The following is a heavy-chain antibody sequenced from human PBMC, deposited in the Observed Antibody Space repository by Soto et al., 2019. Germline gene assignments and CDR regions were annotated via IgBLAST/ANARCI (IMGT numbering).Heavy chain of an antibody. J-gene: IGHJ4*02. CDR1: GFSFGSYA. CDR2: ISYDGST. D-gene: IGHD6-6*01. V-gene: IGHV3-30-3*01. CDR3: AASGSSSSSGSDY. Sequence: GGSLRLSCAASGFSFGSYAMHWVRQAPGKGLEWVAFISYDGSTYYADSVKGRFTISRDNSKNTLYLQMNSLRAEDTAVYYCAASGSSSSSGSDYWGQGTLVTVSS.